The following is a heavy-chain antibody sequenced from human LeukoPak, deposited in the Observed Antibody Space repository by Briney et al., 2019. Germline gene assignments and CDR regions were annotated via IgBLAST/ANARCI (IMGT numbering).Heavy chain of an antibody. J-gene: IGHJ3*02. Sequence: GGSLRLSCAASRFTVSSNYMSWVRRAPGKGLEWVSVIYSGGSTYYADSVKGRFTISRDNSKNTLYLQMNSLRAEDTAVYYCARAPDYGGNSVGAFDIWGQGTMVTVSS. CDR2: IYSGGST. CDR1: RFTVSSNY. V-gene: IGHV3-66*01. D-gene: IGHD4-23*01. CDR3: ARAPDYGGNSVGAFDI.